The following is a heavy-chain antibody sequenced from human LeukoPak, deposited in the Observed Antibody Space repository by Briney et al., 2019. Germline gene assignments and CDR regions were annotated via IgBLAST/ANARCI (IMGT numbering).Heavy chain of an antibody. CDR1: GYSISSGYY. CDR3: ARELLGYSYGDY. CDR2: IYHSGST. V-gene: IGHV4-38-2*02. J-gene: IGHJ4*02. D-gene: IGHD5-18*01. Sequence: SETLSLTCTVSGYSISSGYYWGWIRQPPGKGLEWIGSIYHSGSTCYNPSLKSRVTISVDTSKNQFSLKLSSVTAADTAVYYCARELLGYSYGDYWGQGTLVTVSS.